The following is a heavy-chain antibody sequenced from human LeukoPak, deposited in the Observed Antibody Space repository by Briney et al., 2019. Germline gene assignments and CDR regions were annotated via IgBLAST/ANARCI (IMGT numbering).Heavy chain of an antibody. D-gene: IGHD2-2*01. CDR2: ISTTGGYT. V-gene: IGHV3-23*01. J-gene: IGHJ4*02. CDR1: GFSFSTYD. CDR3: AKKPAAIKFPFDI. Sequence: GGSLRLSCVGSGFSFSTYDMGWVRQTPGKGLEWVSAISTTGGYTEEADSVKGRFTISRDNSQNTLFLQMHSLRAEDTAVYYCAKKPAAIKFPFDIWGQGTLVTVSP.